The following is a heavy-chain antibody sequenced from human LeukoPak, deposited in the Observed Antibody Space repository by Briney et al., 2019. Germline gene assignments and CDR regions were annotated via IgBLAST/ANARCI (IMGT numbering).Heavy chain of an antibody. CDR3: AKNGVGATWGNYFDY. J-gene: IGHJ4*02. CDR2: ISGRGDST. Sequence: GGSLRLSCAASGFTFSSYAMSWVRQAPGKGLEGVSTISGRGDSTYYADSVKGRFTISRDNSKNTLYLQMNSLRADDTAVYYCAKNGVGATWGNYFDYWGQGTLVTVSS. D-gene: IGHD1-26*01. CDR1: GFTFSSYA. V-gene: IGHV3-23*01.